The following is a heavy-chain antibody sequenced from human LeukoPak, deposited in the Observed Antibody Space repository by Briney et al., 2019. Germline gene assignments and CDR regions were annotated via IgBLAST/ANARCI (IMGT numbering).Heavy chain of an antibody. CDR3: ARVAVFATRRITMIVRVDAFDI. D-gene: IGHD3-22*01. V-gene: IGHV3-21*01. Sequence: GGSLRLSCAASGFTFSSYSMNWVRQAPGKGLEWVSSISSSSSYIYYADSVKGRFTISRDNAKNSLYLQMNSLRAEDTAVYYCARVAVFATRRITMIVRVDAFDIWGQGTMVTVSS. J-gene: IGHJ3*02. CDR1: GFTFSSYS. CDR2: ISSSSSYI.